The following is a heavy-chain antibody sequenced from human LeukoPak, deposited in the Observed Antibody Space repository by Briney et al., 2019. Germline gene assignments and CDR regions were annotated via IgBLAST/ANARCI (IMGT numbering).Heavy chain of an antibody. CDR2: ISGGGDGT. CDR3: AKDLHGSGTYFDY. J-gene: IGHJ4*02. CDR1: GFAFSTYA. Sequence: GGSLRLSCAASGFAFSTYAMTWVRQAPGKGLEWVSTISGGGDGTRYADSVKGRFTISRDNSKNTLYLQMSNLRADDTAVYYCAKDLHGSGTYFDYWGQGTLVPVSS. V-gene: IGHV3-23*01. D-gene: IGHD3-10*01.